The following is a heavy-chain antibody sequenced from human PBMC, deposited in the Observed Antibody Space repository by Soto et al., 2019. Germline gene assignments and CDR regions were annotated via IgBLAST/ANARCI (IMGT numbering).Heavy chain of an antibody. CDR2: ISAYNGNT. J-gene: IGHJ1*01. D-gene: IGHD4-17*01. V-gene: IGHV1-18*01. CDR1: GYTFTSYG. Sequence: GSSVKVSCKGSGYTFTSYGIRWGRQGPGQGVEWMGWISAYNGNTNYAQKLQGRVTMTTDTSTSTAYMELRSLRSDDTAVYYCASWPDYGDSNYFAEYFQHWGQGTLVTVSS. CDR3: ASWPDYGDSNYFAEYFQH.